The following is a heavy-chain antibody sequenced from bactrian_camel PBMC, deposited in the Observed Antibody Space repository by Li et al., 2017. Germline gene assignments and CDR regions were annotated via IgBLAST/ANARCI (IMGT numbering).Heavy chain of an antibody. CDR2: IDYSGTLT. Sequence: VQLVESGGGLVQPGGSLRLSCVTSGFAFSDYPMTWVRQVAGKELEWIAQIDYSGTLTRYNNGMEGRFTISRDNAKNRLYLQLSALKTEDTAMYYCAKGVVSWNHYYGMDLWGKGTQVTVS. D-gene: IGHD5*01. CDR1: GFAFSDYP. J-gene: IGHJ7*01. V-gene: IGHV3-1*01.